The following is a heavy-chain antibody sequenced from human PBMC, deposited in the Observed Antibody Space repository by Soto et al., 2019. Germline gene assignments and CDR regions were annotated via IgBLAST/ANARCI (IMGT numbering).Heavy chain of an antibody. J-gene: IGHJ6*02. CDR3: ARAFSGSYSSYYYYGMDV. Sequence: EVSVKVCCKASGDTFTSYAMHWVRQAPGQRLEWMGWINAGNGNTKYSQKFQGRVTITRDTSASTAYMELSSLRSEDTAVYYCARAFSGSYSSYYYYGMDVWGQGTTVTVSS. V-gene: IGHV1-3*01. CDR2: INAGNGNT. D-gene: IGHD1-26*01. CDR1: GDTFTSYA.